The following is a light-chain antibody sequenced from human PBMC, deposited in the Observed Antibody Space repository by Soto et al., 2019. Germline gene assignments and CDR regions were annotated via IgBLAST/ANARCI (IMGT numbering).Light chain of an antibody. V-gene: IGLV1-40*01. CDR1: SSNNGARYD. Sequence: QSVPAQPPSVSGAPGQRVTISCTGSSSNNGARYDVHWYQQLPGTAPKLLIYGNSNRPSGVPDRFSGSKSGTSASLAITGLQAEDEADYYCQSYDSSLNAVVFGGGTKLTVL. J-gene: IGLJ2*01. CDR3: QSYDSSLNAVV. CDR2: GNS.